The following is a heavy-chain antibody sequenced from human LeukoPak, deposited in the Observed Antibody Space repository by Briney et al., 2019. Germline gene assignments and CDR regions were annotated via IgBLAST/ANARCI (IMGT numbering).Heavy chain of an antibody. CDR3: AKDREKAVGATIFDH. CDR2: IWFDGSND. D-gene: IGHD1-26*01. CDR1: GFTFSNFG. V-gene: IGHV3-33*06. Sequence: PGGSLRLSYAASGFTFSNFGMHWVRQAPGKGLEWVAVIWFDGSNDYYAESVKGRFIISRDNSNNTLYLQMNSLRAEDTAVYYCAKDREKAVGATIFDHWGQGTLVTVSS. J-gene: IGHJ4*02.